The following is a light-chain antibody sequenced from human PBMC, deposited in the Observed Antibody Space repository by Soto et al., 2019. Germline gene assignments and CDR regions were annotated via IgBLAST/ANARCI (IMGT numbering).Light chain of an antibody. CDR1: QSVTRY. V-gene: IGKV3-11*01. CDR3: QQRDTWPIT. Sequence: EIVLTQSPATLSLSPGERATLSCRASQSVTRYLAWYQQKPGQAPRFLIFDASNRATGVPARFSGSGSGTDFTLTISSLEPEDFAVYYCQQRDTWPITFGQGTRLEFK. J-gene: IGKJ5*01. CDR2: DAS.